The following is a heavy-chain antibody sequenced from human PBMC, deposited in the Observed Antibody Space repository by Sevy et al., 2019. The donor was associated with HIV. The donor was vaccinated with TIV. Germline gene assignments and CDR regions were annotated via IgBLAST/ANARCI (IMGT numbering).Heavy chain of an antibody. CDR3: ACYAIDVFYI. CDR1: GYTFTGYY. CDR2: INPNSGGT. D-gene: IGHD3-16*01. Sequence: ASGKVSCQASGYTFTGYYIHWVRQAPGQGLEWMGRINPNSGGTNYAQKFQGRVAMTRDTSISTAYMELSRLRSDDTAVYYCACYAIDVFYIWGQGTMVTVSS. V-gene: IGHV1-2*06. J-gene: IGHJ3*02.